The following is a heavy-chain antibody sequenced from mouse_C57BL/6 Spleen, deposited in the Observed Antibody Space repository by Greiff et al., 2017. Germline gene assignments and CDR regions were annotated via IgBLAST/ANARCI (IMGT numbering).Heavy chain of an antibody. Sequence: VQLQQPGAELVRPGTSVKLSCKASGYTFTSYWMHWVKQRPGKGLEWIGVIDPSDSYTNYNQKFKGKATLTVDTTSSTAYMQLSSLTSEDSAVYYCARELGKMGAMDYWGQGTSVTVAS. CDR2: IDPSDSYT. CDR3: ARELGKMGAMDY. J-gene: IGHJ4*01. V-gene: IGHV1-59*01. CDR1: GYTFTSYW. D-gene: IGHD4-1*01.